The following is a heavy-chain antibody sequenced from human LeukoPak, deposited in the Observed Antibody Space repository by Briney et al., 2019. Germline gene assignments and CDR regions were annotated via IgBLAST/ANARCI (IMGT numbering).Heavy chain of an antibody. CDR2: INPSGGST. D-gene: IGHD6-19*01. CDR3: ASHQAVAGRDNYYYYYMDV. V-gene: IGHV1-46*01. J-gene: IGHJ6*03. CDR1: GYTFTSYY. Sequence: ASVKVSCKASGYTFTSYYMHWVRQAPGQGLEWMGIINPSGGSTSYAQKFQGRVTMTRDTSTSTVYMELSSLRSEYTAVYYCASHQAVAGRDNYYYYYMDVWGKGTTVTVSS.